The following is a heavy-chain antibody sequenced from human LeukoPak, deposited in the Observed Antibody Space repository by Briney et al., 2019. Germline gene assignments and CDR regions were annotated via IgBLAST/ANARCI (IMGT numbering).Heavy chain of an antibody. J-gene: IGHJ5*02. CDR3: ARDLSPGVTFRGRFDP. CDR2: IDSGGST. CDR1: GFTVSSNY. V-gene: IGHV3-66*01. D-gene: IGHD3-16*01. Sequence: GGSLRLSCAASGFTVSSNYMSWARQAPGKGLEWVSVIDSGGSTYYADSVKGRFTISRDNSQNTLYLQMNSLRAEDTAVYYCARDLSPGVTFRGRFDPWGQGTLVTVSS.